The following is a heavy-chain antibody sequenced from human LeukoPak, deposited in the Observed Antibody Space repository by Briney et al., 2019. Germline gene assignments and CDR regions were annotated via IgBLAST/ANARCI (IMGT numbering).Heavy chain of an antibody. CDR1: GFNFSDFY. CDR2: ISSSGTIK. Sequence: AGSLRLSCATSGFNFSDFYMNWIRQAPGMGREWVSYISSSGTIKYYADSMKGRFTIFRDNAKNSLHLQMNSLRVEDTAVYYCARENWTYDGTYYYYYVDVWGTGTTVTVSS. D-gene: IGHD1-7*01. CDR3: ARENWTYDGTYYYYYVDV. V-gene: IGHV3-11*01. J-gene: IGHJ6*03.